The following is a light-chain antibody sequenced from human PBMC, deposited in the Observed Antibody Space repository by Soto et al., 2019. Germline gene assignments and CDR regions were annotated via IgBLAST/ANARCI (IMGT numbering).Light chain of an antibody. CDR2: GAF. CDR1: QSVISNY. Sequence: EIVLTQSPGTLSLSPGERATLSCRASQSVISNYLAWYQQRPGQPPRLLIYGAFNRGTGIPDRYRGSGSGTDFTLTISRLEPEDFAVYHCQQYSISCTFVQGTKVEIK. V-gene: IGKV3-20*01. CDR3: QQYSISCT. J-gene: IGKJ1*01.